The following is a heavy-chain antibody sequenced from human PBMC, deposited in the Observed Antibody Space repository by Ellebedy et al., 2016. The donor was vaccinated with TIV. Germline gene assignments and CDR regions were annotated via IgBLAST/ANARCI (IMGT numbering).Heavy chain of an antibody. J-gene: IGHJ4*02. CDR1: GFTFSSYG. CDR3: AKDLGDDIVVVPAAFDY. CDR2: ISYDGSNK. D-gene: IGHD2-2*01. Sequence: GGSLRLSXAASGFTFSSYGMHWVRQAPGKGLEWVAVISYDGSNKYYADSVKGRFTISRDNSKNTLYLQMNSLRAEDTAVYYCAKDLGDDIVVVPAAFDYWGQGTLVTVSS. V-gene: IGHV3-30*18.